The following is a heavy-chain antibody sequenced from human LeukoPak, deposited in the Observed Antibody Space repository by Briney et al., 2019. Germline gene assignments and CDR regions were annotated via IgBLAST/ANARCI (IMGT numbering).Heavy chain of an antibody. J-gene: IGHJ4*02. CDR2: IREERGQE. V-gene: IGHV3-7*01. D-gene: IGHD6-19*01. Sequence: GGSLRLSCVASGLTVSNHWMSWVRQAPGKGLEWVANIREERGQEYYADSVKGRFTISRDNSKNTLYLQMNSLRAEDTAVYYCARDESSGTLDYWGQGTLVTVSS. CDR3: ARDESSGTLDY. CDR1: GLTVSNHW.